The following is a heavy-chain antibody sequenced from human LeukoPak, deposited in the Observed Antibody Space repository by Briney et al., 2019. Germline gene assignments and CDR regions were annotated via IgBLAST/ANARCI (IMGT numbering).Heavy chain of an antibody. D-gene: IGHD2-21*02. V-gene: IGHV4-34*01. CDR1: GVSFDDYY. J-gene: IGHJ4*02. Sequence: SETLSLTCAISGVSFDDYYWSWVRQTPGKGLEWIGEINHSGYTNDSPSLKSRVTLSIDTSRKQFSLNLRSVTVADTGIYYCTRMTAGHDYWGEGTLVTVSS. CDR3: TRMTAGHDY. CDR2: INHSGYT.